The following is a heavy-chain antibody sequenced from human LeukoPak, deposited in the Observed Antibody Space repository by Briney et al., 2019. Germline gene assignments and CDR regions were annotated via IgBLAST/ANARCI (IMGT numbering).Heavy chain of an antibody. CDR2: IYYSGST. Sequence: PSQTLSLTCTVSGGSISSGGYYWSWIRQHPGKGLEWIGYIYYSGSTYHNPSLKSRVTISVDTSKNQFSLKLSSVTAADTAVYYCAREGPQGWFDPWGQGTLVTVSS. V-gene: IGHV4-31*03. J-gene: IGHJ5*02. CDR3: AREGPQGWFDP. CDR1: GGSISSGGYY.